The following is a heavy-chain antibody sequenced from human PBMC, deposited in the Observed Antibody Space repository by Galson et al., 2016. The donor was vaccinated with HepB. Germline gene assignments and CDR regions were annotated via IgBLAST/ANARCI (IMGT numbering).Heavy chain of an antibody. J-gene: IGHJ3*01. CDR2: ISGGGENT. V-gene: IGHV3-23*01. Sequence: SLRLSCAASGFTSSSFAMNWVRQAPGKGLEWVSGISGGGENTHYVDSVKGRFTISRDNSKSTLYLQMDSLRVEDTAVYYCVKDLAYLYDNSGGFDLWGQGTMVTVFS. CDR1: GFTSSSFA. D-gene: IGHD3-22*01. CDR3: VKDLAYLYDNSGGFDL.